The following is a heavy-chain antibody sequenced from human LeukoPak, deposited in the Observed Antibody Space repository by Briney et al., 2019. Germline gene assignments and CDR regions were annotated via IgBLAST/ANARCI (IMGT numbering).Heavy chain of an antibody. CDR2: INHSGST. J-gene: IGHJ3*02. CDR1: GGSFSGYY. D-gene: IGHD2/OR15-2a*01. CDR3: ARGQSYYLAFDI. V-gene: IGHV4-34*01. Sequence: SETLSLTCAVYGGSFSGYYWSWIRQPPGKGLEWIGEINHSGSTNYNPSLKSRVTISVDTSKNQFSLKLSSVTAADTAVYYCARGQSYYLAFDIWGQGTMVTVSP.